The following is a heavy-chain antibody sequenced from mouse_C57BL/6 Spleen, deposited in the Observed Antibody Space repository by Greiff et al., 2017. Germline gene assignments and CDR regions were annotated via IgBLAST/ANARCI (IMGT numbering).Heavy chain of an antibody. Sequence: VQLQESGAELVRPGASVTLSCKASGYTFTDYAMHWVKQTPVHGLEWIGAIDPETGGTAYNQKFKGKAILTADKSSSTAYMELRSLTSEDSAVYYCTRRGCYFDYWGQGTTLTVSS. CDR1: GYTFTDYA. D-gene: IGHD3-3*01. V-gene: IGHV1-15*01. CDR2: IDPETGGT. CDR3: TRRGCYFDY. J-gene: IGHJ2*01.